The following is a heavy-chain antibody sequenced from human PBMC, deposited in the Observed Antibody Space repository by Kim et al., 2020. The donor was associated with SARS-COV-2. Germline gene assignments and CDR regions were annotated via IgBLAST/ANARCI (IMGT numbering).Heavy chain of an antibody. CDR2: IYSGGST. D-gene: IGHD5-18*01. Sequence: GGSLRLSCAASGFTVSSNYMSWVRQAPGKGLEWVSVIYSGGSTYYADSVKGRFTISRDNSKNTLYLQMNSLRAEDTAVYYCATDIQHTAMAHEGYWGQGTLVTVSS. CDR1: GFTVSSNY. V-gene: IGHV3-66*01. J-gene: IGHJ4*02. CDR3: ATDIQHTAMAHEGY.